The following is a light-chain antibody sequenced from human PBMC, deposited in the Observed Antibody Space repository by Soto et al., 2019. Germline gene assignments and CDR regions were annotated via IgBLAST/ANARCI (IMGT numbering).Light chain of an antibody. CDR3: QQRSSWPRT. Sequence: DIVLTQSPATLSLSPGERATLSCRPSQSVSRYLAWYQQKPGQAPRLLIYDASNRATGIPARFSGSGSGTDFTLTISSLEPEDFAVYYCQQRSSWPRTFGQGTKV. CDR1: QSVSRY. J-gene: IGKJ1*01. V-gene: IGKV3-11*01. CDR2: DAS.